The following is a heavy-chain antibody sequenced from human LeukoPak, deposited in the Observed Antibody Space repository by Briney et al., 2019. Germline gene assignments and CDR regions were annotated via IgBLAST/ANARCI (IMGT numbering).Heavy chain of an antibody. CDR2: ISGSGGST. CDR3: AKDTVVVLAEFDY. Sequence: GGSLRLSCAVSGFTFGSYAMAWVRQAPGNGLEWVSSISGSGGSTYYAASVKGRLTISRDNSKNTLYLQTNSLRDEDTAVYFCAKDTVVVLAEFDYRGQGILVTVSS. J-gene: IGHJ4*02. D-gene: IGHD2-15*01. V-gene: IGHV3-23*01. CDR1: GFTFGSYA.